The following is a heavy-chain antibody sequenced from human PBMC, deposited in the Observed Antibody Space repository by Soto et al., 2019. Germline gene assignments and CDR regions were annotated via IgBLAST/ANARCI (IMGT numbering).Heavy chain of an antibody. CDR1: GYTFTSYG. Sequence: ASVKVSCKASGYTFTSYGISWVRQAPGQGLEWMGGIIPVFGRPNYAQRFRGRLTITADESTSTGYMELISLRSDDTAVYYCAREGSGYNFWGQGTQVTVSS. CDR2: IIPVFGRP. J-gene: IGHJ4*02. V-gene: IGHV1-69*13. CDR3: AREGSGYNF. D-gene: IGHD5-12*01.